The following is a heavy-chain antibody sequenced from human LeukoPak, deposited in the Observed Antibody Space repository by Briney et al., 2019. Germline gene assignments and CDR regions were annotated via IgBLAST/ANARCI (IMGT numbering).Heavy chain of an antibody. CDR3: ARANSDCSSTSCSYYYYYYMDV. Sequence: VASVKVSCKASGYTFTTYDINWVRQATGQGLEWLGWMNPNTGTTGYAQKLQGRVTMTTDTSTSTAYMELRSLRSDDTAVYYCARANSDCSSTSCSYYYYYYMDVWGKGTTVTISS. CDR2: MNPNTGTT. D-gene: IGHD2-2*01. CDR1: GYTFTTYD. J-gene: IGHJ6*03. V-gene: IGHV1-8*02.